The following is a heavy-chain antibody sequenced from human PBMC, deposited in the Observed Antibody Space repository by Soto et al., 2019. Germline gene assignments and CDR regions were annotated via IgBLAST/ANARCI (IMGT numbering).Heavy chain of an antibody. V-gene: IGHV1-8*01. CDR2: MNPNSGNT. CDR1: GYTFTSYD. J-gene: IGHJ5*02. Sequence: QVQLVQSGAEVKKPGASVKVFCKASGYTFTSYDINWVRQATGQGLEWMGWMNPNSGNTGYAQKFQGRVTMTRNTSISTAYMELSSLRSEDTAVYYCARSPPRGDFWSGYSSLDPWGQGTLVTVSS. D-gene: IGHD3-3*01. CDR3: ARSPPRGDFWSGYSSLDP.